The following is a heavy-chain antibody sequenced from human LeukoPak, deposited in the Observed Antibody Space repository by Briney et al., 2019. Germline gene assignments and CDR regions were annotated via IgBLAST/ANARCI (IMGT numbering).Heavy chain of an antibody. V-gene: IGHV4-31*03. D-gene: IGHD3-9*01. CDR3: ARVYDILTGYYPFDY. J-gene: IGHJ4*02. CDR1: GGSISSGGYY. Sequence: PSQTLSLTCTVSGGSISSGGYYWSWIRQHPGKGLEWIGYIYYSGSTYYNLSLKSRVTISVDTSKNQFSLKLSSVTAADTAVYYCARVYDILTGYYPFDYWGQGTLVTVSS. CDR2: IYYSGST.